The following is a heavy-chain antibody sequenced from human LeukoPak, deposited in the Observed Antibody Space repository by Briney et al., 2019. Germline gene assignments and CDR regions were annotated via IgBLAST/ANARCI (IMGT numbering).Heavy chain of an antibody. D-gene: IGHD6-19*01. Sequence: SVKVSCTASDYTFNHYAVSWVRQAPGQGLEFMGWISAYNGNTNYAHKLQGRVIMTTATSTRTVYMELRSLRSDDTAIYYCTRLHSSGWPLEAFDIWGQGTEVTVSS. CDR2: ISAYNGNT. CDR1: DYTFNHYA. CDR3: TRLHSSGWPLEAFDI. V-gene: IGHV1-18*01. J-gene: IGHJ3*02.